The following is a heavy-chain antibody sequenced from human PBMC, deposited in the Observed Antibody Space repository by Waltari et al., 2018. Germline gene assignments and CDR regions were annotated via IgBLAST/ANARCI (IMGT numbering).Heavy chain of an antibody. CDR3: SRGYSSSWYAFDI. V-gene: IGHV3-74*01. D-gene: IGHD6-13*01. Sequence: EVQLVESGGGLVQPGGSLRLSCAASGFTFSSYWMHWVRQAPGKGLVWVSRINSDGSSTSYSDSVKGRFTISRDNAKNSLYLQMNSLRADDTAVYYCSRGYSSSWYAFDIWGQGTIVTVSS. CDR1: GFTFSSYW. J-gene: IGHJ3*02. CDR2: INSDGSST.